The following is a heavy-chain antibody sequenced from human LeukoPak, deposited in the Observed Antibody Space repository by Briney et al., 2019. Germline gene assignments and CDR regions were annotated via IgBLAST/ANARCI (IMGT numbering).Heavy chain of an antibody. J-gene: IGHJ4*02. D-gene: IGHD5-24*01. CDR3: ARDSRSWLQFVTPRYYFDY. CDR2: ISSSGSTI. Sequence: PGGSLRLSCAASGFTFSSYEMNWVRQAPGKGLEWVSYISSSGSTIYYADSVKGRFTISRDNAKNSLYLQMNSLRAEDTAVYYCARDSRSWLQFVTPRYYFDYWGQGTLVTVSS. V-gene: IGHV3-48*03. CDR1: GFTFSSYE.